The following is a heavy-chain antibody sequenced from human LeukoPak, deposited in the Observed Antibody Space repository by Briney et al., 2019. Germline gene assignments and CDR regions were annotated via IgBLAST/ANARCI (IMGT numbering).Heavy chain of an antibody. Sequence: SETLSLTCTISGGSISNYYWSWIRQPAGKGLEWIGRIYTSGGPLQNPSLKSRVTMSVDMSKDQFSLKLRSVTAADTAVYYCAGSVAAAGTFDYWGQGTLVTVSS. CDR1: GGSISNYY. V-gene: IGHV4-4*07. CDR2: IYTSGGP. CDR3: AGSVAAAGTFDY. J-gene: IGHJ4*02. D-gene: IGHD6-13*01.